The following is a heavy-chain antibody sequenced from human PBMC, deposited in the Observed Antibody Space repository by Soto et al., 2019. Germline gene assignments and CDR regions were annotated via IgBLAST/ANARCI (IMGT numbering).Heavy chain of an antibody. CDR3: ARGWVSGSYVGWLDS. J-gene: IGHJ5*01. D-gene: IGHD1-26*01. V-gene: IGHV1-18*01. CDR1: GYTFDSYV. Sequence: ASVKVSCKASGYTFDSYVISWVRQAPGQGLEWMGWISSYNDNTKYAQKLQGRVTMTTDTSTSTAYMDLRSLRSDDTAVYYCARGWVSGSYVGWLDSWGPGTILTV. CDR2: ISSYNDNT.